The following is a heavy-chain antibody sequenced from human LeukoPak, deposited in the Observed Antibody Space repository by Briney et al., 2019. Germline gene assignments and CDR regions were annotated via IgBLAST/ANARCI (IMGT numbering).Heavy chain of an antibody. CDR3: SKETYYNDSNVYYYVPYYFDY. Sequence: GGSLRLSCAASGFTFSSYAMSWVSQAPGKGLEWVSAISAGGDSAYYADSVKGRLTISRDNSKNTLYLQMHSLRAEDTAVYYCSKETYYNDSNVYYYVPYYFDYWGQGTLVTVSS. CDR1: GFTFSSYA. CDR2: ISAGGDSA. J-gene: IGHJ4*02. D-gene: IGHD3-22*01. V-gene: IGHV3-23*01.